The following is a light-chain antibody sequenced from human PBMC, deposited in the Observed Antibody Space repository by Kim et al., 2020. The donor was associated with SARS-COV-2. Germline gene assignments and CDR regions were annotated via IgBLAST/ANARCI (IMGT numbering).Light chain of an antibody. V-gene: IGLV2-11*01. CDR1: SSDIGGSNH. J-gene: IGLJ3*02. CDR2: DVT. CDR3: CSYAGGYTFWL. Sequence: QSVTISCAGTSSDIGGSNHVSWYQHHPGKAPKLILYDVTKRPSGVPGRFSGSKSGNTASLTISGLQAEDEADYYCCSYAGGYTFWLFGGGTQLTVL.